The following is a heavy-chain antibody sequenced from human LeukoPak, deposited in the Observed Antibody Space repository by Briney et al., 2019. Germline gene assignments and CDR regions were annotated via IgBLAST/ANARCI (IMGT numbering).Heavy chain of an antibody. Sequence: ASVKVSCKASGYTFTSYGISWVRQAPGQGLEWMGWISAYDGNTNYVQKLQGRVTMTTDTSTSTAYMELRSLRSDDTAVDYCAREYCTNGVCYTYFDYWGQGTLVTVSS. V-gene: IGHV1-18*01. CDR3: AREYCTNGVCYTYFDY. CDR2: ISAYDGNT. D-gene: IGHD2-8*01. J-gene: IGHJ4*02. CDR1: GYTFTSYG.